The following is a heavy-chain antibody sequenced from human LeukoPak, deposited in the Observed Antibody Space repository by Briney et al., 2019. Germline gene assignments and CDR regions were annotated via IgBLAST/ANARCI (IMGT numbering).Heavy chain of an antibody. CDR1: GYTFTSYG. CDR2: ISAYNGNT. V-gene: IGHV1-18*01. D-gene: IGHD3-16*01. J-gene: IGHJ3*02. CDR3: ARDWAAPQEGAFDI. Sequence: ASVKVSCKASGYTFTSYGISWVRQAPGQGLEWMGWISAYNGNTNYAQKLQGRVTMTTDTSTSTAYMELRSLRSDDTAVYYCARDWAAPQEGAFDIWGQGTMVTVSS.